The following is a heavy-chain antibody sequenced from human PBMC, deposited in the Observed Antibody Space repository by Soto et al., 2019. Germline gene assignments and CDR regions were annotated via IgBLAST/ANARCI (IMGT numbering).Heavy chain of an antibody. CDR1: GGTFSSYA. V-gene: IGHV1-69*12. J-gene: IGHJ4*02. D-gene: IGHD5-12*01. CDR3: VRVVAIPGYPDN. CDR2: IVPIVDTS. Sequence: QVQLVQSGAAVRQPASSVKVSCKTSGGTFSSYAISWVRQAPGQGLEWMGGIVPIVDTSTYAQKFQGRVTITADESTSTAYMELSSLRSDDTAIYYCVRVVAIPGYPDNWGQGTLVTVPS.